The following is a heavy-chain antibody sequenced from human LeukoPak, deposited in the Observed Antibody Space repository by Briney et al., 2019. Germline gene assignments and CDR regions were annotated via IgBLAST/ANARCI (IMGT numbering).Heavy chain of an antibody. CDR3: AKILSYDILTGYYHH. CDR1: GFTFSSYA. Sequence: PGGSLRLSCAASGFTFSSYAMSWVRQAPGKGLEWVSAISGSGGSTYYADSVKGRFTISRDNFKNTLYLQMNSLRAEDTAVYYCAKILSYDILTGYYHHWGQGTLVTVSS. J-gene: IGHJ5*02. CDR2: ISGSGGST. V-gene: IGHV3-23*01. D-gene: IGHD3-9*01.